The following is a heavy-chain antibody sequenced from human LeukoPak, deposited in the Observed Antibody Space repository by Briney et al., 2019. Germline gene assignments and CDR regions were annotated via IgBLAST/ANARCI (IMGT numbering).Heavy chain of an antibody. Sequence: ASVKVSCKASGYTLRDYYMHWVRQAPGQGFEWMGRIQPSTGDTKYAQKFQGRVTMTTDTSINTAYMEVTSLRSDDTAIYYCARDPAYRRFDPWGQGTLVTVSS. CDR1: GYTLRDYY. D-gene: IGHD2-2*01. J-gene: IGHJ5*02. CDR2: IQPSTGDT. V-gene: IGHV1-2*06. CDR3: ARDPAYRRFDP.